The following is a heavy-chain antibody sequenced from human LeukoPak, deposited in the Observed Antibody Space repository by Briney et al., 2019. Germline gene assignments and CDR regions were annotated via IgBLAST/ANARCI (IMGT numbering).Heavy chain of an antibody. V-gene: IGHV3-33*01. CDR1: GFTFSSYG. Sequence: PGRSLRLSCAASGFTFSSYGMHWVRQAPGKGLEWVAVIWYDGSNKYYADSVKGRFTIPRDNSKNTLYLQMNSLRAEDTAVYYCAREVQGYFQHWGQGTLVTVSS. J-gene: IGHJ1*01. CDR2: IWYDGSNK. CDR3: AREVQGYFQH.